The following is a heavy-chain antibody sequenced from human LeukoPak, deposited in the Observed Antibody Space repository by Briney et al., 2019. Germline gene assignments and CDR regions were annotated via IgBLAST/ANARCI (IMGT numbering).Heavy chain of an antibody. Sequence: GGSLRLSCAASGFTFSSYSMNWVLQAPGKGLEWVSSISSSSSYIYYADSVKGRFTISRDNAKNSLYLQMNSLRAEDTAVYYCARGRGWTRYYFDYWGQGTLVTVSS. D-gene: IGHD3/OR15-3a*01. J-gene: IGHJ4*02. CDR2: ISSSSSYI. CDR3: ARGRGWTRYYFDY. CDR1: GFTFSSYS. V-gene: IGHV3-21*01.